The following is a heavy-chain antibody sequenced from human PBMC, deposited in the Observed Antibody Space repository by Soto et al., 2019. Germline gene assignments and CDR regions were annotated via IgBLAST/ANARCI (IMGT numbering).Heavy chain of an antibody. Sequence: QVQLVQSGAEVKKPGASVKVSCKASGYTFTSYGISWVRQAPGQGLEWMGRVSGYNGNSNYAQNLQGRVTMTTDTSTSTAYMELRSLRSDDTAVYYCAREDIQDIVVVVVAPEGLGYWGQGTLVTVSS. J-gene: IGHJ4*02. CDR2: VSGYNGNS. CDR1: GYTFTSYG. D-gene: IGHD2-15*01. V-gene: IGHV1-18*01. CDR3: AREDIQDIVVVVVAPEGLGY.